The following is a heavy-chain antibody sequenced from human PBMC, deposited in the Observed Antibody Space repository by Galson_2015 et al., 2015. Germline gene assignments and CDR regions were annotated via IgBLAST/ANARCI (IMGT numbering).Heavy chain of an antibody. J-gene: IGHJ4*02. CDR3: VTETTLGY. V-gene: IGHV3-74*01. CDR1: GFTFSSHW. D-gene: IGHD1-14*01. CDR2: INYDWSST. Sequence: SLRLSCAASGFTFSSHWMHWVRQVPGKGLVWVSRINYDWSSTSYADSVKGRFTVSRDNAKNTLYLQMNSLRVEDAAVYYCVTETTLGYWGQGTLVTVSS.